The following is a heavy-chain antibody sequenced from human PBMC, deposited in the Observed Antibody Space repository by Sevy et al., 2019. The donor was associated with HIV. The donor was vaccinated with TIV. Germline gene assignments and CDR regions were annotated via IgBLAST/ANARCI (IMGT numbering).Heavy chain of an antibody. CDR1: GYTFTSYG. Sequence: ASVKVSCKASGYTFTSYGISWVRQAPGQGLEWMGWISAYNGNTNYAQKLQGRVTMTTDTSTSTAYMELRSLRSDDTAVYYCARDLSNTSSYYYYYGMDVWDQGTTVTVSS. CDR2: ISAYNGNT. J-gene: IGHJ6*02. CDR3: ARDLSNTSSYYYYYGMDV. D-gene: IGHD2-2*02. V-gene: IGHV1-18*01.